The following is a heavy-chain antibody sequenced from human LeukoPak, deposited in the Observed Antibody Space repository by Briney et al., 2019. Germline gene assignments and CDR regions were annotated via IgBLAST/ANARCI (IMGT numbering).Heavy chain of an antibody. CDR3: ASSKWWLRSGPFDY. V-gene: IGHV4-39*07. CDR2: IYYSGST. CDR1: GGSISSSSYY. Sequence: PSETLSLTCTVSGGSISSSSYYWGWIRQPPGKGLEWIGSIYYSGSTYYNPSLKSRVTISVDRSKNQFSLKLSSVTAADTAVYYCASSKWWLRSGPFDYWGQGTLVTVSS. J-gene: IGHJ4*02. D-gene: IGHD5-12*01.